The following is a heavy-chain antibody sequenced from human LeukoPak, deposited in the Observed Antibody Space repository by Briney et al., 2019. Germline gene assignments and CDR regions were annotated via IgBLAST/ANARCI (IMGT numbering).Heavy chain of an antibody. V-gene: IGHV3-23*01. CDR1: GFTFSTYA. CDR2: ISTSGGST. CDR3: AKVLIGGSVYYVY. J-gene: IGHJ4*02. D-gene: IGHD3-22*01. Sequence: GGSLRLSCATSGFTFSTYAMSWVRQAPGKGLEWVSGISTSGGSTYYADSVKGRFTISRDNSKNTLYLQMNSLRAEDTAVYYWAKVLIGGSVYYVYGAQGPLVTV.